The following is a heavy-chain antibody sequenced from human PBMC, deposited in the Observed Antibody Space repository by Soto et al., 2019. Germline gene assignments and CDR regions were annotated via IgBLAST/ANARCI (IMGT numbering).Heavy chain of an antibody. CDR1: GGSINTYY. CDR3: ARDNNSGDYGDSFDP. Sequence: SETLSLTCTFSGGSINTYYWSWVRQPPGKGLEWIGYIYYSGNTNYNPSLKSRVTISVETSKNHSSLKLSSVTAADTAVYYCARDNNSGDYGDSFDPWGQGTMVTVYS. V-gene: IGHV4-59*01. J-gene: IGHJ5*02. CDR2: IYYSGNT. D-gene: IGHD4-17*01.